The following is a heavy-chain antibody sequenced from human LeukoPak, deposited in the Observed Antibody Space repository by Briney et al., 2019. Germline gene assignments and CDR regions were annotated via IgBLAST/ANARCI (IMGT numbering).Heavy chain of an antibody. CDR3: AAYCSGGSCYSGSYDY. CDR2: INYSGST. D-gene: IGHD2-15*01. CDR1: GGSISSGDYY. J-gene: IGHJ4*02. V-gene: IGHV4-30-4*01. Sequence: SETLSLTCTVSGGSISSGDYYWSWIRQPPGKGLEWIGYINYSGSTYYNPSLKSRVTISVDTSKNQFSLKLNSVTAADTAVYYCAAYCSGGSCYSGSYDYWGQGTLVTVSS.